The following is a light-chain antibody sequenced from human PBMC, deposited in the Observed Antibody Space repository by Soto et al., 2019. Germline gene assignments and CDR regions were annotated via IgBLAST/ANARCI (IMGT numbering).Light chain of an antibody. J-gene: IGKJ4*01. CDR3: QHRSNWPRLV. CDR1: QSFGNY. V-gene: IGKV3-11*01. Sequence: EIVLTQSPATLSVYPGEGATLSCRASQSFGNYIAWYQQKPGQVPRLLISDTSNRATGIPARFRGSGSGADFSLVISSLEPEDSAIYYCQHRSNWPRLVFGGGTKVEIK. CDR2: DTS.